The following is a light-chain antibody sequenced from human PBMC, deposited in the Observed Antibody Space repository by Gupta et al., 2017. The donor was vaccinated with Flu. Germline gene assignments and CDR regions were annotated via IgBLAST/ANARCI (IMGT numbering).Light chain of an antibody. CDR2: DVS. CDR1: SSDVGRSDS. CDR3: SSYTSISTFYV. J-gene: IGLJ1*01. Sequence: QSALTQPASVSGSPGQSIPLSCTGTSSDVGRSDSVSWYQQYPGKAPKLLIYDVSNRPSGVSSRFSGSKSGNTASLTISGLQAEDETDYYCSSYTSISTFYVFGTGTKVTVL. V-gene: IGLV2-14*01.